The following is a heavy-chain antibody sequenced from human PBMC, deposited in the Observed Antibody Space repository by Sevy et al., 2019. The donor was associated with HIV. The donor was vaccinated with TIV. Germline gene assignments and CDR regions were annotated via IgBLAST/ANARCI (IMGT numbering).Heavy chain of an antibody. V-gene: IGHV4-39*01. CDR3: ARHTRDYYMDV. CDR1: GGSISSSSYY. CDR2: IYYSGST. J-gene: IGHJ6*03. Sequence: SQTLSLTCTVSGGSISSSSYYWGWIRQPPGKGLEWIGCIYYSGSTYYNPSLKSRVTISVDTSKNQFSLKLSSVTAADTAVYYCARHTRDYYMDVWGKGTTVTVSS.